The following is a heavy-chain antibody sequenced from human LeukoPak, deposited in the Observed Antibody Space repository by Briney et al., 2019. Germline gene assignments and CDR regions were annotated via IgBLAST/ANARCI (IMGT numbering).Heavy chain of an antibody. CDR2: ISYDGSNK. J-gene: IGHJ1*01. CDR1: GFTFGDYA. V-gene: IGHV3-30*04. D-gene: IGHD2-15*01. Sequence: GGSLRLSCTASGFTFGDYAMSWVRQAPGKGLEWVAVISYDGSNKYYADSVKGRFTISRDNSKNTLYLQMNSLRAEDTAVYYCATRRYCSGGSWEICAEYFQHWGQGTLVTVSS. CDR3: ATRRYCSGGSWEICAEYFQH.